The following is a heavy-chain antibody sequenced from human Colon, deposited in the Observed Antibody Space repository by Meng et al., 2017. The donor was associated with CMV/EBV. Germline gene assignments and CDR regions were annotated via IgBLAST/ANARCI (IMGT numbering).Heavy chain of an antibody. CDR3: ASSRGPGGYFYGMDT. J-gene: IGHJ6*02. CDR1: GFTFSTYA. V-gene: IGHV3-23*03. Sequence: GESLKISCATSGFTFSTYAMSWVRQAPGKGLEWVSLIYSGGDDTYYADSVKSRFTISRDNAKNMLYLQMNSLRAEDTAVYYCASSRGPGGYFYGMDTWGQGTTVTVSS. D-gene: IGHD3-10*01. CDR2: IYSGGDDT.